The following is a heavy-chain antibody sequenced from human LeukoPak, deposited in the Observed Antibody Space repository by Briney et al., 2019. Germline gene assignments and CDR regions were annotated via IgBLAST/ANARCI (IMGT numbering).Heavy chain of an antibody. CDR1: GGSFSGYN. Sequence: MTSETLSLTCDVYGGSFSGYNWCWIRQSPGKGLEWIGEVDHNGSPLYNPSLESRVTISLDTSKSQFSLNLNPVTVADTAVYYCARGPDDPKSQWGQGTLVTVSA. D-gene: IGHD3-16*01. J-gene: IGHJ4*02. V-gene: IGHV4-34*01. CDR3: ARGPDDPKSQ. CDR2: VDHNGSP.